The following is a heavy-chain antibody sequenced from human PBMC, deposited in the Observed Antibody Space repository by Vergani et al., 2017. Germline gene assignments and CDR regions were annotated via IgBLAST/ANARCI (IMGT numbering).Heavy chain of an antibody. CDR2: IYYSGST. D-gene: IGHD3-10*01. CDR1: GGSISSYY. CDR3: AREAAMVRYYYYMDV. Sequence: QVQLQESGPGLVKPSETLSLTCTVSGGSISSYYWSWIRQPPGKGLEWIGYIYYSGSTNYNPSLTSRVTISVDTSKNQFSLKLSSVTAADTAVYYCAREAAMVRYYYYMDVWGKXP. V-gene: IGHV4-59*01. J-gene: IGHJ6*03.